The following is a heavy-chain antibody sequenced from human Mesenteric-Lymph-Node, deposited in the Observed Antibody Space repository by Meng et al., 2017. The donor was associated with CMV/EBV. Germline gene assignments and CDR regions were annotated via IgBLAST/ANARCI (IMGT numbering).Heavy chain of an antibody. D-gene: IGHD1-26*01. CDR1: GFTVSSNE. CDR2: ISGGST. V-gene: IGHV3-38-3*01. J-gene: IGHJ3*02. Sequence: GESLKISCAASGFTVSSNEMSWVRQAPGKGLEWVSSISGGSTYYADSRKGRFTISRDNAKNSLYLQMNSLRAEDTAVYYCARPQVGATAHAFDIWGQGTMVTVSS. CDR3: ARPQVGATAHAFDI.